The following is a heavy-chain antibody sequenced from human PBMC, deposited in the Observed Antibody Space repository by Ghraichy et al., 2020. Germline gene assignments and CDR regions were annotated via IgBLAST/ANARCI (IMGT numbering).Heavy chain of an antibody. CDR1: GFTFSDHY. D-gene: IGHD2-8*01. V-gene: IGHV3-11*04. Sequence: GESLNISCAASGFTFSDHYMSWVRQAPGQGLEWISYISSSGSTISYADSVKGRFTVSRDNAKNSLFLQLNSLTVEDTALYYCASAGWELMGIYYYYPMDVWGQGTTVTVSS. J-gene: IGHJ6*02. CDR3: ASAGWELMGIYYYYPMDV. CDR2: ISSSGSTI.